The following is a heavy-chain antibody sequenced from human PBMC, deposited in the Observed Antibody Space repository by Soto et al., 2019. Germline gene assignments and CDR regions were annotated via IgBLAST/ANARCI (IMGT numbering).Heavy chain of an antibody. D-gene: IGHD4-17*01. Sequence: GSGPTLVNPTQTLTLTCTFSGFSLSTSGMCVSWIRQPPGKALEWLALIDWDDDKYYSTSLKTRLTISKDTSKNQVVLTMTNMDPVDTATYYCARIPTTVTRRSYYYGMDVWGQGTTVTVSS. V-gene: IGHV2-70*01. CDR2: IDWDDDK. CDR1: GFSLSTSGMC. J-gene: IGHJ6*02. CDR3: ARIPTTVTRRSYYYGMDV.